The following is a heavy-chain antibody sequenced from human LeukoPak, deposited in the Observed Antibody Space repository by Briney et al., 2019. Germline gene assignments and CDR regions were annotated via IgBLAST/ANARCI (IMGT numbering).Heavy chain of an antibody. CDR3: AKSSYYDSSGFYREYYFDY. CDR2: ISGSGGST. Sequence: PGGSLRLSCEASGFTFSNYAMSWVRQTPGKGLEWVSSISGSGGSTYYADSVKGRFTISRDNSKNTLYLQMNSLRAEDTAVYYCAKSSYYDSSGFYREYYFDYWGQGTLVTVSS. CDR1: GFTFSNYA. J-gene: IGHJ4*02. V-gene: IGHV3-23*01. D-gene: IGHD3-22*01.